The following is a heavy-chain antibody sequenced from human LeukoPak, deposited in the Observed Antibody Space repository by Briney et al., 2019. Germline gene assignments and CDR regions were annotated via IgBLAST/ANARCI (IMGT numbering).Heavy chain of an antibody. CDR2: ISSSRSYI. CDR1: GFTFSSYS. Sequence: GGSLRLSCAASGFTFSSYSMNWVRHAPGKGLEWVSSISSSRSYIYYADSVKGRFTISRDNAKNSLYLQMNSLRAEDTAVYYCARSPSELLWFGESEFNWFDPWGQGTLVTVSS. CDR3: ARSPSELLWFGESEFNWFDP. D-gene: IGHD3-10*01. V-gene: IGHV3-21*01. J-gene: IGHJ5*02.